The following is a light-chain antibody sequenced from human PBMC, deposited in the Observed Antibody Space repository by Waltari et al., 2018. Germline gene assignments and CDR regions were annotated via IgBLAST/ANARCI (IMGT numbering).Light chain of an antibody. CDR2: DAS. J-gene: IGKJ4*02. Sequence: DIQMTQSPSPLSASIGDRVTLTCQASQAISNCLNWYHQKPGKGPKLLIYDASNLETWVPSRFSGSGSGTDVTFTISSLQPEDIATYYCQQYDNLPPLTFGGGTKVEIK. V-gene: IGKV1-33*01. CDR3: QQYDNLPPLT. CDR1: QAISNC.